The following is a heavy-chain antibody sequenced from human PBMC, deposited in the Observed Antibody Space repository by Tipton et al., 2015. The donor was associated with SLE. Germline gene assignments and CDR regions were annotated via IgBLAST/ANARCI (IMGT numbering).Heavy chain of an antibody. V-gene: IGHV4-39*07. CDR3: VRRRATVINRIYFFDH. CDR1: GSSITSSSHY. CDR2: IYYTGTT. Sequence: TLSLTCSISGSSITSSSHYWGWIRQPPGKGLEWIGSIYYTGTTYYNPSLKSRITMSVDTSKSEFSLKLNSVTAADTAVYYCVRRRATVINRIYFFDHWGQGAPVTVSS. D-gene: IGHD4-23*01. J-gene: IGHJ4*02.